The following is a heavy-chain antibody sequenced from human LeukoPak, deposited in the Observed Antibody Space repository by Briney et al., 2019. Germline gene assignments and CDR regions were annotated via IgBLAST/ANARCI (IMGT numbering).Heavy chain of an antibody. CDR2: IIPKSGGT. CDR1: GYTFIDHY. D-gene: IGHD1-26*01. CDR3: ARERRYSASASAFDY. Sequence: GASVKVSCKASGYTFIDHYIHWVRQAPGQGLEWMGWIIPKSGGTNYAQKFQGRVTMTRDTSINTVYMELSSLRSDDTALYYCARERRYSASASAFDYWGQGTLVTLSS. V-gene: IGHV1-2*02. J-gene: IGHJ4*02.